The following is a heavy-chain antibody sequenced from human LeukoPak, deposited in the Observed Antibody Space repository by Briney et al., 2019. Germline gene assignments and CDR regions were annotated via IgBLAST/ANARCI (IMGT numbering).Heavy chain of an antibody. V-gene: IGHV3-30-3*01. CDR3: AREDRIFGVVTLYNWFDP. CDR1: GFTFSSYA. D-gene: IGHD3-3*01. Sequence: GGSLRLSCAASGFTFSSYAMHWVRQAPGKGLEWVAVISYDGSNKYYADSVKGRFTISRDNSKNTLYLQMNSLRAGDTAVYYCAREDRIFGVVTLYNWFDPWGQGTLVTVSS. CDR2: ISYDGSNK. J-gene: IGHJ5*02.